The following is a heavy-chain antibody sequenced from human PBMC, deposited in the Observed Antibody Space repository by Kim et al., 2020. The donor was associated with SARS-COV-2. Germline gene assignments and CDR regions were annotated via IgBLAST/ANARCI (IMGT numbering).Heavy chain of an antibody. CDR2: IIPIFGTA. CDR3: ARGVVKWTTVFYYGMDV. J-gene: IGHJ6*02. D-gene: IGHD4-4*01. Sequence: SVKVSCKASGGTFSSYAISWVRQAPGQGLEWMGGIIPIFGTANYTQKFQGRVTITADESTSTAYMELSSLRSEDTAVYYCARGVVKWTTVFYYGMDVWGQGTTVTVSS. V-gene: IGHV1-69*13. CDR1: GGTFSSYA.